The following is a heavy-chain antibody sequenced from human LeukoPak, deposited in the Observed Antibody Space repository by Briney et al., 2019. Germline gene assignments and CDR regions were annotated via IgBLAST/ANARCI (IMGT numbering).Heavy chain of an antibody. CDR3: ARSLSYDYVWGSYRYPYFDY. J-gene: IGHJ4*02. V-gene: IGHV4-34*01. Sequence: SETLSLTCAVYGGSVSGYYWSWIRQPPGKGLEWIGEINHSGSTNYNPSLKSRVTISVDTSKNQFSLKLSSVTAADTAVYYCARSLSYDYVWGSYRYPYFDYWGQGTLVTVSS. CDR1: GGSVSGYY. CDR2: INHSGST. D-gene: IGHD3-16*02.